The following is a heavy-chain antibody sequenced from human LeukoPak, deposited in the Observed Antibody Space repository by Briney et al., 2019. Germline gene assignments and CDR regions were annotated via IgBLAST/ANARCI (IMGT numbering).Heavy chain of an antibody. Sequence: GGSLRLPCAASGFTFSSYSMNWVRQAPGKGLEWVSSISSSSSYIYYADSVKGRFTISRDNAKNSLYLQMNSLRAEDTAVYYCAREPFYGDYDLDYWGQGTLVTVSS. CDR1: GFTFSSYS. D-gene: IGHD4-17*01. CDR3: AREPFYGDYDLDY. CDR2: ISSSSSYI. J-gene: IGHJ4*02. V-gene: IGHV3-21*01.